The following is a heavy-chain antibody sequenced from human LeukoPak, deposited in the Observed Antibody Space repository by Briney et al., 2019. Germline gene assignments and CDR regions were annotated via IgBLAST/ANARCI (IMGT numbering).Heavy chain of an antibody. D-gene: IGHD2-21*02. V-gene: IGHV3-15*01. CDR3: ATCNGDCYFNF. J-gene: IGHJ4*02. CDR2: VKSKAVGETT. CDR1: GFTFSNAW. Sequence: GGSLRLSCAASGFTFSNAWMNWVRQAPGKGLEWVARVKSKAVGETTSYAAPVKDRFSISRDDSRDMVYLQMNSLETEDTAVYYCATCNGDCYFNFWGQRTLVTVSS.